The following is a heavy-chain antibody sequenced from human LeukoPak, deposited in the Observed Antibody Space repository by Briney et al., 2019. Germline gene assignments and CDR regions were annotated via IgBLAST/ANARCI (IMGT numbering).Heavy chain of an antibody. D-gene: IGHD3-10*01. CDR2: ISGSGGST. V-gene: IGHV3-23*01. CDR1: GFTLSSYA. Sequence: GGSLRLSCAASGFTLSSYAMSWVRQAPGKGLEWVSAISGSGGSTYYADSVKGRFTISRDNSKNTLYLQMNSLRAEDTAVYYCASPGDYYGSGSYYIARDYWGQGTLATVSS. J-gene: IGHJ4*02. CDR3: ASPGDYYGSGSYYIARDY.